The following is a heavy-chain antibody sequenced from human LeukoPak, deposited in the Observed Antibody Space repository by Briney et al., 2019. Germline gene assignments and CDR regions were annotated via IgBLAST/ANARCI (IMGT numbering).Heavy chain of an antibody. Sequence: SQTLSLTCAISGDSVSSNSAAWNWIRQSPSRGLEWLGRTYYRSKWYNDYAVSLRSRITINPDTSQNQFSLQLKSVTPEDTALYYCAKEGLYGNDALDVWGQGTMVIVSS. CDR2: TYYRSKWYN. CDR3: AKEGLYGNDALDV. CDR1: GDSVSSNSAA. V-gene: IGHV6-1*01. J-gene: IGHJ3*01. D-gene: IGHD4-17*01.